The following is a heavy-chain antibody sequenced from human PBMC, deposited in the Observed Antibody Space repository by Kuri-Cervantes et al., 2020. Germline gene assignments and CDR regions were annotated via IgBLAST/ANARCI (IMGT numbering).Heavy chain of an antibody. CDR2: ISGSGGST. V-gene: IGHV3-23*01. D-gene: IGHD5-12*01. J-gene: IGHJ6*02. Sequence: GESLKISCAASGFTFSSYAMSWVRQAPGKGLEWVSAISGSGGSTYYADSVKGRFTISRDNSKNTLYLQMNSLRAEDTAVYYCARDQVDIVATIYYYYYYGMDVWGQGTTVTVSS. CDR1: GFTFSSYA. CDR3: ARDQVDIVATIYYYYYYGMDV.